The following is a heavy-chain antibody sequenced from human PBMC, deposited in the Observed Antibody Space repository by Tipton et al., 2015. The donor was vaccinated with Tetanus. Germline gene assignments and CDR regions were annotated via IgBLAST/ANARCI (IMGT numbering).Heavy chain of an antibody. D-gene: IGHD3-22*01. Sequence: SLRLSCAASGFTFSSYSMNWVRQAPGKGLEWVSYISSSSTIYYADSVKGRFTISRDNAKNSLYLQMNSLRDEDTAVYYCARALIDAFDIWGQGTMVTVSS. CDR3: ARALIDAFDI. CDR1: GFTFSSYS. CDR2: ISSSSTI. J-gene: IGHJ3*02. V-gene: IGHV3-48*02.